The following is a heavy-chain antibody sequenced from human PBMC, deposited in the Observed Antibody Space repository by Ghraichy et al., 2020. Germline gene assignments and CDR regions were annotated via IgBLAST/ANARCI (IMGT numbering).Heavy chain of an antibody. Sequence: SETLSLTCTVSGGSISSGGYYWSWIRQHPGKGLEWIGYIYYSGSTYYNPSLKSRVTISVDTSKNQFSLKLSSVTAADTAVYYCAREGDGSSSSGPEGIRGWFDPWGQGTLVTVSS. CDR3: AREGDGSSSSGPEGIRGWFDP. V-gene: IGHV4-31*03. CDR2: IYYSGST. D-gene: IGHD6-6*01. CDR1: GGSISSGGYY. J-gene: IGHJ5*02.